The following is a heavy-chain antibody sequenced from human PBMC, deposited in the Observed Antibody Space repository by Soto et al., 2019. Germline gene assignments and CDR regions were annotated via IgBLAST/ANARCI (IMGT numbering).Heavy chain of an antibody. CDR1: GGTFSSYA. Sequence: GASVKVSCKASGGTFSSYAISWVRQAPGQGLEWMGGIIPIFGTANYAQKFQGRVTITADESTSTAYMELSSLRSEDRAVYYCARDPDWNDVSSFDYWGQGTLVTVSS. D-gene: IGHD1-1*01. CDR2: IIPIFGTA. CDR3: ARDPDWNDVSSFDY. V-gene: IGHV1-69*13. J-gene: IGHJ4*02.